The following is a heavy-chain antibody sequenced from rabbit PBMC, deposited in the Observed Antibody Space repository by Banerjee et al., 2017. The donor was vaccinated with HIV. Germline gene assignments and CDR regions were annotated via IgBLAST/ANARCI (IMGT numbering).Heavy chain of an antibody. CDR3: ARYRRAWGWTRLDL. Sequence: QSLEESGGDLVKPGASLTLTCTASGFSFSSGYDMCWVRQAPGKGLEWIACINTGSGGTYYESWAKGRFTISKTSSTTVMLQMTSLTAADSATYFCARYRRAWGWTRLDLWGQGTLVTVS. CDR1: GFSFSSGYD. D-gene: IGHD4-1*01. V-gene: IGHV1S40*01. J-gene: IGHJ3*01. CDR2: INTGSGGT.